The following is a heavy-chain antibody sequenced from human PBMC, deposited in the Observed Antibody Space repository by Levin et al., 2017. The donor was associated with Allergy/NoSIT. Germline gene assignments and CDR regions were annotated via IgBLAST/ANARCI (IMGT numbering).Heavy chain of an antibody. CDR2: INSGSTTI. CDR1: GFTFSTYS. V-gene: IGHV3-48*01. J-gene: IGHJ6*03. Sequence: SCEASGFTFSTYSMNWVRQAPGKGLEWVSYINSGSTTIYYADSVKGRFTISRDNAKNSLYLQMNSLRAEDTAVYYCARKEYHYFYYMDVWGKGTTVTVSS. CDR3: ARKEYHYFYYMDV.